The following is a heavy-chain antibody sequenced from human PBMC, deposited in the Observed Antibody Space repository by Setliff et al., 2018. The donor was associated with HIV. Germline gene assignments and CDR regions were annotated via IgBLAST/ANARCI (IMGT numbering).Heavy chain of an antibody. V-gene: IGHV1-2*02. CDR2: INPKTGDT. Sequence: ASVKVSCKASGYTFTDYYVHWVRQAPGQGLEWMGWINPKTGDTSYIQDFQGRVTMTRDTSISTAFMDLSRLTSHDTAMYYCARDLFGSWYTGSSGLAYWGQGTLVTVS. CDR3: ARDLFGSWYTGSSGLAY. D-gene: IGHD2-2*02. J-gene: IGHJ4*02. CDR1: GYTFTDYY.